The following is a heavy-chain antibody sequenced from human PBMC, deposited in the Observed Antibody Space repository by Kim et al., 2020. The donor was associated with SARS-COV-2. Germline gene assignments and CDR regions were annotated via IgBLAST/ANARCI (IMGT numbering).Heavy chain of an antibody. CDR2: IYYSGST. Sequence: SETLSLTCTVSGGSISSYYWSWIRQPPGKGLEWIGYIYYSGSTNYNPSLKSRVTISVDTSKNQFSLKLSSVTAADTAVYYCARDKLLWFGESQTYYYYGMDVWGQGTTVTVSS. J-gene: IGHJ6*02. CDR3: ARDKLLWFGESQTYYYYGMDV. V-gene: IGHV4-59*01. CDR1: GGSISSYY. D-gene: IGHD3-10*01.